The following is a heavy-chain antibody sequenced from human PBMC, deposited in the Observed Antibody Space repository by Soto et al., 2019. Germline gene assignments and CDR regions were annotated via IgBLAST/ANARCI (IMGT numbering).Heavy chain of an antibody. CDR3: ARESEDLTSNFDY. CDR2: ISSTGNTT. J-gene: IGHJ4*02. CDR1: GFAFSAYA. Sequence: GGSLRLSCAASGFAFSAYAMNWVRHTPGKGLEWVSSISSTGNTTYYADSMKGRFTVSRDNAKNSVYLDMNSLSAEDTAVYYCARESEDLTSNFDYWGQGTLVTVSS. V-gene: IGHV3-21*01.